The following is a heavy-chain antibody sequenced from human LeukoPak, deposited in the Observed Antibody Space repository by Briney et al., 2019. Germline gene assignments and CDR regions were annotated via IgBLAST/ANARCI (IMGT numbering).Heavy chain of an antibody. CDR3: ARGYNWNYPDY. CDR2: IYYSGST. D-gene: IGHD1-20*01. CDR1: GGSISSNF. V-gene: IGHV4-59*01. J-gene: IGHJ4*02. Sequence: SETLSLTCTVSGGSISSNFWSWIRQPPGKGLEWIGYIYYSGSTNYNPSLKSRVTISVDKSKNQFSLKLSSVTAADTAVYYCARGYNWNYPDYWGQGTLVTVSS.